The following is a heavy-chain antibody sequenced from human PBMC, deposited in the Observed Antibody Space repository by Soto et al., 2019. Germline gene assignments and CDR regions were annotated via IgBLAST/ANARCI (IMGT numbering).Heavy chain of an antibody. CDR2: IIPIFGTA. Sequence: QVKLVQSGAEVKKPGSSVKVSCKASGGTFSSYAISWVRQAPGQGLEWMGGIIPIFGTANYAQKFQGRVTITADESTSTAYMELSSLRSEDTAVYYCAREFQQWLGPKGRFDPWGQGTLVTVSS. V-gene: IGHV1-69*12. D-gene: IGHD6-19*01. CDR1: GGTFSSYA. J-gene: IGHJ5*02. CDR3: AREFQQWLGPKGRFDP.